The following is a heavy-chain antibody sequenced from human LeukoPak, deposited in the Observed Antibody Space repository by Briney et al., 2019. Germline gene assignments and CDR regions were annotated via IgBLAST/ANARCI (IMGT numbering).Heavy chain of an antibody. V-gene: IGHV4-30-2*01. D-gene: IGHD5-18*01. Sequence: SSETLSLTCTVSGGSISSGGYYWSWIRQPPGKGLEWIGYIYHSGSTYYNPSLKSRVTISVDRSKNQFSLKLSSVTAADTAVYYCAREYSYGRTNQIDYWGQGTLVTVSS. CDR2: IYHSGST. CDR1: GGSISSGGYY. CDR3: AREYSYGRTNQIDY. J-gene: IGHJ4*02.